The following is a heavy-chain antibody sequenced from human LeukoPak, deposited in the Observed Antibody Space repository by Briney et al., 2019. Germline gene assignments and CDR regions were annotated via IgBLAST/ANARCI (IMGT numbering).Heavy chain of an antibody. D-gene: IGHD2-15*01. CDR1: GGSFSGYY. CDR2: INHSGST. Sequence: SETLSLTCAVYGGSFSGYYWSWIRQPPGKGLEWIGEINHSGSTNYNPSLKSRVTISVDTSKNQFSLKLSSVTAADTAVYYCARDNRNCSGGSCYVFDYWGQGTLVTVSS. V-gene: IGHV4-34*01. J-gene: IGHJ4*02. CDR3: ARDNRNCSGGSCYVFDY.